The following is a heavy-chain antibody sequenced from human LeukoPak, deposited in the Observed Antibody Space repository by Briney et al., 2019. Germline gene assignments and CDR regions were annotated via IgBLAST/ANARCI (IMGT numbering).Heavy chain of an antibody. V-gene: IGHV4-39*01. D-gene: IGHD2-2*01. CDR3: ARPAAGPYWYFDL. CDR2: IYYSGST. CDR1: GGSISSSSYY. Sequence: PSETLSLTCTVSGGSISSSSYYWGWIRQPPGRGLEWIGSIYYSGSTYYNPSLKSRVTISVDTSKNQFSLKLSSVTAADTAVYYCARPAAGPYWYFDLWGRGTLVTVSS. J-gene: IGHJ2*01.